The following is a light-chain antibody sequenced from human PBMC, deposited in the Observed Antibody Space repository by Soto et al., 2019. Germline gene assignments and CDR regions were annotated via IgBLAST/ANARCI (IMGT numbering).Light chain of an antibody. V-gene: IGKV3-15*01. CDR1: QGVSSN. Sequence: EVVMTQSPATLSVSPGERATLSCRASQGVSSNFAWYQQKPGQAPRLLIYGTSTRATGIPARFSGSGSGTEFTLTISSLQSEDFAVYYCQHYNNWPRTFGQGTKVEIK. J-gene: IGKJ1*01. CDR2: GTS. CDR3: QHYNNWPRT.